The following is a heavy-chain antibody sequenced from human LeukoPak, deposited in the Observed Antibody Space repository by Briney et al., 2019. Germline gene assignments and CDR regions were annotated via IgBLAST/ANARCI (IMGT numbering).Heavy chain of an antibody. Sequence: ASVTVSCTASGYTFTSYGISWVRQAPGQGLEWMGWISAYNGNTNYAQKLQGRVTMTTDTSTSTAYMELRSLRSDDTAVYYCARENYSSSWYYFDYWGQGTLVTVSS. D-gene: IGHD6-13*01. V-gene: IGHV1-18*01. CDR2: ISAYNGNT. CDR1: GYTFTSYG. CDR3: ARENYSSSWYYFDY. J-gene: IGHJ4*02.